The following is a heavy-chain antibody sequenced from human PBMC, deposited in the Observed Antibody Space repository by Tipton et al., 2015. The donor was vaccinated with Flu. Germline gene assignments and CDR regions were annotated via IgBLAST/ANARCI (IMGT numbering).Heavy chain of an antibody. CDR2: INTGGNT. V-gene: IGHV3-13*01. Sequence: SLRLSRVASGFTFSSYDMHWVRQATGKGLEWVSAINTGGNTFYPDSVKGRFTISRENAKNSLYLQLNSLRAGDTAVYYCARAGNNYYGMDVWGQGTTVTVPS. CDR3: ARAGNNYYGMDV. J-gene: IGHJ6*02. D-gene: IGHD1/OR15-1a*01. CDR1: GFTFSSYD.